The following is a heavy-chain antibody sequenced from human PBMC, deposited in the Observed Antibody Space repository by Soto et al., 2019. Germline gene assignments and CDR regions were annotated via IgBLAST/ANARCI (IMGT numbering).Heavy chain of an antibody. CDR3: ARGFIPENY. J-gene: IGHJ4*02. CDR2: ISPFDGNT. D-gene: IGHD2-2*01. Sequence: ASVKVSCKTSGYTFTNYGISWVRQAPGQGLEWMGWISPFDGNTNYAQNFQVRVTFSIDTSTRTVFLELTSLKFDDAAVYYCARGFIPENYWGQGTRVTVSS. V-gene: IGHV1-18*01. CDR1: GYTFTNYG.